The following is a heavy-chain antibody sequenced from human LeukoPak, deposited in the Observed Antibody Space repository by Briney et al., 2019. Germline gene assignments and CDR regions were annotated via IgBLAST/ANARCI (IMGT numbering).Heavy chain of an antibody. CDR2: IYAGGSA. V-gene: IGHV3-53*01. CDR1: GFTVSSTY. CDR3: ASSHMITFGGVIATDAFDI. J-gene: IGHJ3*02. Sequence: PGGSLRLSCAASGFTVSSTYMTWVRQAPGKGLEWVSIIYAGGSAYYADSVKGRFSISKDNSKNTLYLQMSSLRAEDTAFYYCASSHMITFGGVIATDAFDIWGQGTMVTVSS. D-gene: IGHD3-16*02.